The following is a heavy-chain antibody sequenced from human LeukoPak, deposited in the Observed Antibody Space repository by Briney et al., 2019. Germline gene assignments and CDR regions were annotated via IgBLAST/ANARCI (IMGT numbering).Heavy chain of an antibody. D-gene: IGHD2-2*01. Sequence: SETLSLTCAVYGGSFSGYFWSWIRQPPGKGLDWIGEINHSGSTNYNPSLKSRVTISVDTSKNQFSLKLSSVTAADTAVYYCARGRGVWLPAADYWGQGTLVTVSS. J-gene: IGHJ4*02. CDR2: INHSGST. CDR1: GGSFSGYF. CDR3: ARGRGVWLPAADY. V-gene: IGHV4-34*01.